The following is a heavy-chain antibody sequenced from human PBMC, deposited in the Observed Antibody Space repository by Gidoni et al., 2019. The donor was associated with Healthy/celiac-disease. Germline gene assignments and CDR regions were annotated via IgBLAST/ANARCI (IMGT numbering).Heavy chain of an antibody. J-gene: IGHJ3*02. D-gene: IGHD3-10*01. V-gene: IGHV3-23*01. CDR3: AKIGTYYYGSEDAFDI. CDR1: GFTFSSYA. CDR2: ISGSGGST. Sequence: EVQLLASGGGLVQPGGSLRLSCAASGFTFSSYAMSWVRQAPGKGLEWVSAISGSGGSTYYADSVKGRFTISRDNSKNTLYLQMNSLRAEDTAVYYCAKIGTYYYGSEDAFDIWGQGTMVTVSS.